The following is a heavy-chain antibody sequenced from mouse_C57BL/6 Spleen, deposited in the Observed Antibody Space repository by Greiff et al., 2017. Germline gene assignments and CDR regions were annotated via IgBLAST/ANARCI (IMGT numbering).Heavy chain of an antibody. V-gene: IGHV5-16*01. CDR2: INYDGSST. CDR3: ARDGDYAIDY. CDR1: GFTFSDYY. Sequence: EVKLVESEGGLVQPGSSMKLSCTASGFTFSDYYMAWVRQVPEKGLEWVANINYDGSSTYYLDSLKSRFIISRDNAKNILYLQMSSLKSEYTATYYCARDGDYAIDYWGQGTSVTVSS. J-gene: IGHJ4*01.